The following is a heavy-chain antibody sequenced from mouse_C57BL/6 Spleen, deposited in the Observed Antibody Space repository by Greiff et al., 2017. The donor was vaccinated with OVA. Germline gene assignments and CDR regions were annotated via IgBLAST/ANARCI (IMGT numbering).Heavy chain of an antibody. CDR3: ARPYYYGSKGWFAY. CDR1: GYTFTSYW. D-gene: IGHD1-1*01. CDR2: IDPSDSYT. Sequence: VQLQQPGAELVRPGTSVKLSCKASGYTFTSYWMHWVKQRPGQGLEWIGVIDPSDSYTNYNQKFKGKATLTVDTSSSTAYMQLSSLTSEDSAVYYCARPYYYGSKGWFAYWGQGTLVTVSA. V-gene: IGHV1-59*01. J-gene: IGHJ3*01.